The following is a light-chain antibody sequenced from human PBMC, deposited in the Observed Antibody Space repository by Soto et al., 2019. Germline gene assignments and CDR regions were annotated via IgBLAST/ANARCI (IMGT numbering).Light chain of an antibody. CDR3: QSYDSSLSAHYV. V-gene: IGLV1-40*01. Sequence: SVLTQPPSVSGAPGQRVTISCTGSSSNIGATYDVQWYQQLPGTAPKLLIYGNSNRPSGVPDRFSGSKSGTSASLAIIGLQADDEADYYCQSYDSSLSAHYVFGTGTKVTVL. CDR1: SSNIGATYD. CDR2: GNS. J-gene: IGLJ1*01.